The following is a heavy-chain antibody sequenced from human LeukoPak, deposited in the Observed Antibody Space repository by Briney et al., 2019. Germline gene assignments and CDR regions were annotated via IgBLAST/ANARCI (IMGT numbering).Heavy chain of an antibody. CDR3: AKSVLGRVVVDFDY. J-gene: IGHJ4*02. D-gene: IGHD3-3*01. Sequence: GGSLRLSCATSGFTFSSYAMSWVRQAPGKGLEWVSAITGSGGNTYYEDSVKGRFTISRDNSKNTLYLQMSSLRVEDTALYYCAKSVLGRVVVDFDYWGQGNLVTVSS. CDR1: GFTFSSYA. V-gene: IGHV3-23*01. CDR2: ITGSGGNT.